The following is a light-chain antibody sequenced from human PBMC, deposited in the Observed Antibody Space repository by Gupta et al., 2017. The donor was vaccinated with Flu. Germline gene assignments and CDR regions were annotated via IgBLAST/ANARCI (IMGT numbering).Light chain of an antibody. J-gene: IGKJ1*01. CDR3: KQYERYSRT. CDR2: QGS. CDR1: HNSGRW. V-gene: IGKV1-5*03. Sequence: IQITQSASTLSASVGYSVTITCRASHNSGRWLAWYQQKPGKAPTLLIYQGSTLESGVPSRFSGSGSGTEFTLTISRLQPDDFAIYYCKQYERYSRTFGQGTKVEVE.